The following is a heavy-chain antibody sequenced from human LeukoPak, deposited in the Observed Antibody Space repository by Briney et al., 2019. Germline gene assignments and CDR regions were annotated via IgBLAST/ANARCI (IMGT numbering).Heavy chain of an antibody. CDR3: ARDRKPRPSGSYPFDY. Sequence: ASVKVSCEASGYTFTTYGLTWVRQAPGQGLEWMGWISAHNGDTNYAKKLQGRVTMTSDTSTSTAYMELRSLRSDDTAVYYCARDRKPRPSGSYPFDYWGQGTLVTVSS. CDR1: GYTFTTYG. CDR2: ISAHNGDT. D-gene: IGHD1-26*01. J-gene: IGHJ4*02. V-gene: IGHV1-18*01.